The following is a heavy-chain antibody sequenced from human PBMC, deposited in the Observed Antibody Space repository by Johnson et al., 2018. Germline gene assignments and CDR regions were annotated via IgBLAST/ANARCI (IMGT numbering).Heavy chain of an antibody. V-gene: IGHV3-30*03. CDR3: ARSYYYMDV. J-gene: IGHJ6*03. Sequence: VQLLESGGGVVQPGRSLRLSCAASGFTFNNYGLHWVRQAPGKGLEWVAVIAYDGSNKYYADSVKVRFTISRDNSNNTLYLQMNSLRPEDTAVYYCARSYYYMDVWGEGTTVTVSS. CDR1: GFTFNNYG. CDR2: IAYDGSNK.